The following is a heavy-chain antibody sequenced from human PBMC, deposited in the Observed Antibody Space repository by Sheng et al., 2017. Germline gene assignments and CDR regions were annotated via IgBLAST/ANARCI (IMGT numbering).Heavy chain of an antibody. CDR2: ITYSGGST. CDR3: AKDMGSSGWYPPDY. CDR1: GFTFSNYG. V-gene: IGHV3-23*04. J-gene: IGHJ4*02. Sequence: EVQLVESGGGLVQPGGSLRLSCAASGFTFSNYGMTWVRQAPGKGLEWVSSITYSGGSTNYADSVQGRFIISRDNSKNTLGLQMNSLRAEDTAVYYCAKDMGSSGWYPPDYWGQGTLVIVSS. D-gene: IGHD6-19*01.